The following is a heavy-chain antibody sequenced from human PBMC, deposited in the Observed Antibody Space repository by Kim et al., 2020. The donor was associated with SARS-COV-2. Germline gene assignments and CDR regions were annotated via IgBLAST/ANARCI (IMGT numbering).Heavy chain of an antibody. V-gene: IGHV4-31*03. J-gene: IGHJ4*02. CDR3: ARDPDVGQFDY. Sequence: SETLSLTCTVSGGSISSGGYYWSWIRQHPGKGLEWIGYIYYSGSTYYNPSLKSRVTISVDTSKNQFSLKLSSVTAADTAVYYCARDPDVGQFDYWGQGTLVTVSS. CDR2: IYYSGST. CDR1: GGSISSGGYY.